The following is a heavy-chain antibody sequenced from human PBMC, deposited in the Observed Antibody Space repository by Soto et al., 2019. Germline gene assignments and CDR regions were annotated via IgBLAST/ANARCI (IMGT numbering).Heavy chain of an antibody. Sequence: PGGSLRLSCAASGFTFSSYAMSWVRQAPGKGLEWVSAISGSGGSTYYADSVKGRFTISRDNSKNTLYLQMNSLRAEDTAVYYSAKVSYYGSGSYGMDVWGQGTXVTVSS. CDR3: AKVSYYGSGSYGMDV. D-gene: IGHD3-10*01. CDR2: ISGSGGST. CDR1: GFTFSSYA. J-gene: IGHJ6*02. V-gene: IGHV3-23*01.